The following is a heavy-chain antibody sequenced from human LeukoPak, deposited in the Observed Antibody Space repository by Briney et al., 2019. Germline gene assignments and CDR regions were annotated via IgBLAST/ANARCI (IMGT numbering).Heavy chain of an antibody. Sequence: PGGSLRLSCAASGFTFSSYAMSWVRQAPGKGLEWVSAISGSGGSTYYADSVKGRFTISRDNSKNTLCLQMNSLRAEDTAVYYCAKSTYYYDSSGYLYAFDIWGQGTMVTVSS. V-gene: IGHV3-23*01. CDR3: AKSTYYYDSSGYLYAFDI. CDR1: GFTFSSYA. CDR2: ISGSGGST. D-gene: IGHD3-22*01. J-gene: IGHJ3*02.